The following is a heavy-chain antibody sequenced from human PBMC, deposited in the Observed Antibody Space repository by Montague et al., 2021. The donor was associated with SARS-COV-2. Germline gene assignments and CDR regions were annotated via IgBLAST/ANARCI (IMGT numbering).Heavy chain of an antibody. D-gene: IGHD2-2*01. J-gene: IGHJ6*02. CDR1: GGSISSGGYY. Sequence: TLSLTCTVSGGSISSGGYYWSWIRQHPGKGLEWIGYIYYSGSTYYNPSLKSRVTISVETSKNQFSLKLSSVTAADTAVYYCAREKRHYCSSTSCYDNYCYYYGMDVWGQGTTVTVSS. CDR2: IYYSGST. CDR3: AREKRHYCSSTSCYDNYCYYYGMDV. V-gene: IGHV4-31*03.